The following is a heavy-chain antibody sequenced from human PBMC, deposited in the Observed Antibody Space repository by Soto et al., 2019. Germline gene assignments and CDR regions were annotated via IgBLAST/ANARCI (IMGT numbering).Heavy chain of an antibody. V-gene: IGHV1-2*04. CDR3: ARAGHNWFDP. J-gene: IGHJ5*02. CDR1: GYTFTGYY. D-gene: IGHD7-27*01. CDR2: INPNNGDT. Sequence: ASVKVSCKASGYTFTGYYRRWVRQAPGQGLEWMGWINPNNGDTNYAKKLQGWVTMTTDTSTSTAYMELRSLRSDDTAVYYCARAGHNWFDPWGQGTLVTVSS.